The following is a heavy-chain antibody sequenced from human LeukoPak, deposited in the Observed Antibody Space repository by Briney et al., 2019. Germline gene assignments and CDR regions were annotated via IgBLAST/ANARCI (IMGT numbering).Heavy chain of an antibody. CDR2: INPYNGDT. Sequence: ASVKVFCKTSGYTFKSYAITWVRQAPGQGLEWMGWINPYNGDTYYEQKFRGRVTVTTEPSMNTAYMDLGSLTSDDTAVYYCARDNWTEDYWGQGTLVTVSS. V-gene: IGHV1-18*01. J-gene: IGHJ4*02. CDR1: GYTFKSYA. CDR3: ARDNWTEDY. D-gene: IGHD1-1*01.